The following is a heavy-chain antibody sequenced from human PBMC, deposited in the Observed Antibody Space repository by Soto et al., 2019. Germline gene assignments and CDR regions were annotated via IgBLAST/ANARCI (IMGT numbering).Heavy chain of an antibody. V-gene: IGHV4-39*01. J-gene: IGHJ4*02. Sequence: SETLSLTCTVSGGSISSSSYYWGWIRQPPGKGLEWIGSIYYSGSTYYNPSLKSRVTISVDTSKNQFSLKLSSVTAADTAVYYCATTPYYDYVWGSYRYYFDYWGQGTLVTVSS. D-gene: IGHD3-16*02. CDR3: ATTPYYDYVWGSYRYYFDY. CDR2: IYYSGST. CDR1: GGSISSSSYY.